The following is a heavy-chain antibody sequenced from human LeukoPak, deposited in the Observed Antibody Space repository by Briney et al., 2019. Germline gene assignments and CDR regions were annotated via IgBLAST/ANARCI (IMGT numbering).Heavy chain of an antibody. Sequence: GGSLRLSCAASGFAFSDYYMSWLRQAPGKGLEWVANIKQDGSEKYYVDSVKGRFTISRDNAKNSLYLQMNSLRAEDTAVYYCAREKLGEHIVVADYWGQGTLVTVSS. CDR3: AREKLGEHIVVADY. CDR1: GFAFSDYY. V-gene: IGHV3-7*01. CDR2: IKQDGSEK. J-gene: IGHJ4*02. D-gene: IGHD2-21*01.